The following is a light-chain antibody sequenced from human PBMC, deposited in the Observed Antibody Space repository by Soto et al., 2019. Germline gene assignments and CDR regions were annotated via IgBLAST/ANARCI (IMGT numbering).Light chain of an antibody. CDR1: QSVSSSY. V-gene: IGKV3-20*01. CDR3: QQYGSSPPFT. CDR2: GAS. J-gene: IGKJ3*01. Sequence: EMVLTQSPGTLSLSPGERATLSCSASQSVSSSYLAWYQQKPGQAPRLRIYGASSRATGIPDRFSDSGSGTDFTIAISRLEPEDFAVYYCQQYGSSPPFTFGPGTKVDI.